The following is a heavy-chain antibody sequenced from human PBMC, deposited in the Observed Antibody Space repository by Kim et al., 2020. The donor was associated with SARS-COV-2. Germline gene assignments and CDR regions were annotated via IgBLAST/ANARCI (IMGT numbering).Heavy chain of an antibody. Sequence: SETLSLTCTVSGGSVSSGSYYWSWIRQPPGKGLEWIGYIYYSGSTNYNPSLKSRVTISVDTSKNQFSLKLSSVTAADTAVYYCARRTSRSSAFDIWGQGTMVTVSS. V-gene: IGHV4-61*01. CDR2: IYYSGST. J-gene: IGHJ3*02. D-gene: IGHD3-16*02. CDR1: GGSVSSGSYY. CDR3: ARRTSRSSAFDI.